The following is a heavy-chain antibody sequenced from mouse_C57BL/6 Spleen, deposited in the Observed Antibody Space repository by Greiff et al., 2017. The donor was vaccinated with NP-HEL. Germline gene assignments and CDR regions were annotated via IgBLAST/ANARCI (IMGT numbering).Heavy chain of an antibody. CDR1: GYAFTNYL. D-gene: IGHD3-2*02. Sequence: VQLQQSGAELVRPGTSVKVSCKASGYAFTNYLIEWVKQRPGQGLEWIGVINPGSGGTNYNEKFKGKATLTADKSSSTAYMQLSSLTSEDSAVYCCARMLDSSGYFYAMDYWGQGTSVTVSS. J-gene: IGHJ4*01. CDR3: ARMLDSSGYFYAMDY. CDR2: INPGSGGT. V-gene: IGHV1-54*01.